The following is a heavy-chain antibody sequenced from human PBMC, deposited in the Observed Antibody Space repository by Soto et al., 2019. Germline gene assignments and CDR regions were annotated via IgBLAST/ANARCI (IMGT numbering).Heavy chain of an antibody. CDR3: ARGTRHCSGDSCLYYFDY. CDR2: INHSGST. Sequence: PSETLSLTCAVYGGSFSGYYWSWIRQPPGKGLEWIGEINHSGSTNYNPSLKSRVTISVDTSKNQFSLKLSSVTAADTAVYYCARGTRHCSGDSCLYYFDYWGQGTLVTVSS. V-gene: IGHV4-34*01. J-gene: IGHJ4*02. CDR1: GGSFSGYY. D-gene: IGHD2-15*01.